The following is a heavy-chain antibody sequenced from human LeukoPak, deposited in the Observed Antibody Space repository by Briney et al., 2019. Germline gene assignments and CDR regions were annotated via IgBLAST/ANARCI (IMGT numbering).Heavy chain of an antibody. J-gene: IGHJ4*02. CDR1: GYHFTSYW. D-gene: IGHD2-15*01. CDR3: ATYCSGGSCYSGFDY. CDR2: IYPGDSDT. Sequence: GASLQISCKGSGYHFTSYWIGWVRQVPGKGLEWMGIIYPGDSDTRYSPSFQGQVTISADKAISTAYLQWSSLKASDTAMYYCATYCSGGSCYSGFDYWGQGTLVTVSS. V-gene: IGHV5-51*01.